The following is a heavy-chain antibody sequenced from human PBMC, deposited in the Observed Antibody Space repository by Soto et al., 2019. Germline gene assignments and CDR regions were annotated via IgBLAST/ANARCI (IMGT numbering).Heavy chain of an antibody. CDR2: IYYSGSR. CDR3: ARHPVSSIAAPRWFDP. V-gene: IGHV4-39*01. J-gene: IGHJ5*02. Sequence: QLQLQESGPGLVKPSETLSLTCTVSGGSISSSSYYWGWIRQPPGKGLEWIGSIYYSGSRYYNPSLKGRTTISVDTSKDQFSLKLGSVTAADTAVYYCARHPVSSIAAPRWFDPWGQGTLVTVSS. CDR1: GGSISSSSYY. D-gene: IGHD6-6*01.